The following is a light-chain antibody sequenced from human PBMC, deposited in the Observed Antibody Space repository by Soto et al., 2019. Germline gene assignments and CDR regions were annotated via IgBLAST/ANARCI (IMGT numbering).Light chain of an antibody. CDR2: DAS. J-gene: IGKJ4*01. V-gene: IGKV3-11*01. CDR3: QQRSNWPLT. CDR1: QSVSRY. Sequence: EIVLTQSPATLFLSPGERATLSCRASQSVSRYLAWYQQKPGQTPRLLIYDASTRATGIPARFSGRGSGTDFTLTIRSLEPEDFAVYYCQQRSNWPLTFGGGTKVEI.